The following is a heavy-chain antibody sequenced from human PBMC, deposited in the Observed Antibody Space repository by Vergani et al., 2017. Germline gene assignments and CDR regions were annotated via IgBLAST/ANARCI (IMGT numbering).Heavy chain of an antibody. V-gene: IGHV4-34*01. Sequence: QVQLQQWGAGLLKPSETLSLTCAVYGGSFSGYYWSWIRQPPGKGLEWIGEINHSGSTNYNPSLKSRVTISVDTSKNQFSLKLSAVTAADTAVYYCARGQEGIDYVWWSYRYWGQGTLVTVSS. D-gene: IGHD3-16*02. CDR2: INHSGST. CDR3: ARGQEGIDYVWWSYRY. CDR1: GGSFSGYY. J-gene: IGHJ4*02.